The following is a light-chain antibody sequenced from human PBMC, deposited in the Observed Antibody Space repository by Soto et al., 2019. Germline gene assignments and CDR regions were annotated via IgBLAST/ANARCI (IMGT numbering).Light chain of an antibody. CDR1: SSNIGSNT. CDR2: SNN. Sequence: QSVLTQPPSASGTPGQRVTLSCSGSSSNIGSNTVNWYQQVPGTAPKLRIYSNNERPSGVPDRFSGSKSGTSASLAISGLQSEDDADYYCALWDDSLNGWVFGGGTKRTV. CDR3: ALWDDSLNGWV. J-gene: IGLJ3*02. V-gene: IGLV1-44*01.